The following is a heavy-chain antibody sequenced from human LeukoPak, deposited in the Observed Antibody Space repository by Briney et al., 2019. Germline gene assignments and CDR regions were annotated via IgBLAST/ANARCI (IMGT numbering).Heavy chain of an antibody. J-gene: IGHJ5*02. CDR1: GYTFTAYY. CDR2: INPDSGVT. CDR3: ARDRFCYGGSCFGGAVDP. D-gene: IGHD2-15*01. V-gene: IGHV1-2*02. Sequence: ASVNVSCKASGYTFTAYYMHWFRQAPGQGLEWMGWINPDSGVTNYAQKFQGRVTMTGDTSISTAYMELGRLRSDDTAVYYCARDRFCYGGSCFGGAVDPWGQGALVTVSS.